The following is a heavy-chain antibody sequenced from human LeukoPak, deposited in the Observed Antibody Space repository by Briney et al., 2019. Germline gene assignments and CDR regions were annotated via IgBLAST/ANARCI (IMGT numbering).Heavy chain of an antibody. CDR1: GGSFSGYY. CDR3: ARVRRGWFDP. CDR2: INHSGST. Sequence: SETLSLTCAVYGGSFSGYYWSWIRQPPGEGLEWIGEINHSGSTNYNPSLKSRVTISVDTSKNQFSLKLSSVTAADTAVYYCARVRRGWFDPWGQGTLVTVSS. V-gene: IGHV4-34*01. J-gene: IGHJ5*02.